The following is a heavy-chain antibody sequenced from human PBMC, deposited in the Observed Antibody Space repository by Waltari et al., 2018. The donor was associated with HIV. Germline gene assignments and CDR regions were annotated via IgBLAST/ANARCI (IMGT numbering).Heavy chain of an antibody. V-gene: IGHV4-59*01. D-gene: IGHD1-26*01. CDR2: IYYSGST. CDR1: GGSLSSYY. CDR3: ARGEGGSYYGRGNWFDP. Sequence: QVQLQESGPGLVKPSETLSLTCTVSGGSLSSYYWSWIRPPPGKGLEWIGYIYYSGSTNYNPSLKSRVTISVDTSKNQFSLKLSSVTAADTAVYYCARGEGGSYYGRGNWFDPWGQGTLVTVSS. J-gene: IGHJ5*02.